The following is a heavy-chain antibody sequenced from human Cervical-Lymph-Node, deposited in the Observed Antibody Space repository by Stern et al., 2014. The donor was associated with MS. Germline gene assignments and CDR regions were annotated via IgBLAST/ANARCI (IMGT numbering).Heavy chain of an antibody. CDR2: MYSGGYP. D-gene: IGHD4/OR15-4a*01. Sequence: QLQLQESGPGLVKPSETLSLTCTVSGGSVSTSGYYWGWIRQPPGKGLEWIGAMYSGGYPYYSPSLKSRVTISVDAPRPQFSLQRTSVTAADTALYYCAGPPDQYKHGAAIYYTEPFDIWGRGTMVTVSS. V-gene: IGHV4-39*01. CDR1: GGSVSTSGYY. J-gene: IGHJ3*02. CDR3: AGPPDQYKHGAAIYYTEPFDI.